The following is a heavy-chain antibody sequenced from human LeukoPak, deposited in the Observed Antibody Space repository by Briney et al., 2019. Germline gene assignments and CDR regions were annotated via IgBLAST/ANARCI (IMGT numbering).Heavy chain of an antibody. CDR3: ARDALYGSGWYDY. CDR1: GYTFTGYY. Sequence: ASVKVSCKASGYTFTGYYMHWVRQAPGQGLEWMGWINPNSGGTNYAQKFQGRVTMTRDTSISTAYMELSSLRSHDTAVYYCARDALYGSGWYDYWGQGTLVTVSS. D-gene: IGHD6-19*01. J-gene: IGHJ4*02. CDR2: INPNSGGT. V-gene: IGHV1-2*02.